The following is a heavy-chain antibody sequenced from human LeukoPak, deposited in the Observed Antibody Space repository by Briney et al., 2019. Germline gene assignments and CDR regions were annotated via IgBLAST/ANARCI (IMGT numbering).Heavy chain of an antibody. Sequence: PSETLSLTCTVSGGSISSSSYYWGWIRQPPGKGLAWIGSIYYSGSTYYNPSLKSRVTISVDTSKNQFSLKLSSVTAADTAVYYCARAMIVEYDAFDIWGQGTMVTVSS. D-gene: IGHD3-22*01. V-gene: IGHV4-39*07. CDR3: ARAMIVEYDAFDI. CDR2: IYYSGST. CDR1: GGSISSSSYY. J-gene: IGHJ3*02.